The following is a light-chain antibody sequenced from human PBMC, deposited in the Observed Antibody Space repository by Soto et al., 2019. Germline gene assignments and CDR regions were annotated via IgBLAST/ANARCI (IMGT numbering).Light chain of an antibody. CDR3: KQYNNWPPWT. J-gene: IGKJ1*01. Sequence: EIVMTQSPATLSVSPGERATLSCRASQSVSSNLAWYQQKPGQAPRLLIYGASTRATGIPARFSGSASGTEFTLTISSLQSEDFAVYYCKQYNNWPPWTVGQGTKVEIK. CDR1: QSVSSN. CDR2: GAS. V-gene: IGKV3-15*01.